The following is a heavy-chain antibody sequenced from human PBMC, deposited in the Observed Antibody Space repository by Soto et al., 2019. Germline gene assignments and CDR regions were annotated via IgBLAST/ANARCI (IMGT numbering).Heavy chain of an antibody. CDR2: ISWNSGII. D-gene: IGHD1-26*01. CDR3: AKDAEWGGSHLNHAFDI. J-gene: IGHJ3*02. V-gene: IGHV3-9*01. CDR1: GFTFDDYA. Sequence: EMKLVESGGGLVQPGRSLRLSCAASGFTFDDYAVHWVRQAPGKGLEWVSGISWNSGIIDYADSVKGRFTISRDNAKNSLYLQMNSLRPDDTALYYCAKDAEWGGSHLNHAFDIWGQGTMVSVSS.